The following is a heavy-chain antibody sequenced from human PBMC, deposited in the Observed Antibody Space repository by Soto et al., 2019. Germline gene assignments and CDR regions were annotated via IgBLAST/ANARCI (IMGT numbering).Heavy chain of an antibody. CDR1: GDSINSDKYY. V-gene: IGHV4-39*01. D-gene: IGHD3-9*01. Sequence: QLQLQESGPGLVKPSETLSLTCSFSGDSINSDKYYWGRIRQPPGKGLWWVGSIYFRGNTYYNPSLQNRVTISLDKSKRQFSLKLNSLTAADSAVNFCASLEGLATISYYFAFWGQGALVTVSS. CDR3: ASLEGLATISYYFAF. J-gene: IGHJ4*02. CDR2: IYFRGNT.